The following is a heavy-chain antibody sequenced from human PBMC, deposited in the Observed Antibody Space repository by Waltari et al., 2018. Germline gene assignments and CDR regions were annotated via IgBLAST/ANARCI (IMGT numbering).Heavy chain of an antibody. CDR1: GYTLMDAY. D-gene: IGHD6-6*01. J-gene: IGHJ6*02. Sequence: AQLVHSGVDVENPRAPVSLSCQDHGYTLMDAYLPRAARAPGQGHEWMGRINPNSGGTNNAQKGQGRVTMTRDTSISTAYMELSRLRSDDTAVYYCARQPLVVNYGMDVWGQGTTVTVSS. V-gene: IGHV1-2*06. CDR3: ARQPLVVNYGMDV. CDR2: INPNSGGT.